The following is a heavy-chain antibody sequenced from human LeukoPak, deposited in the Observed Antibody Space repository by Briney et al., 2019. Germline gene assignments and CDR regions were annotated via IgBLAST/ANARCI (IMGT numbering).Heavy chain of an antibody. J-gene: IGHJ5*02. Sequence: GASVKVSFKASGYTFTSSGISWVRRAHGQGLEWMGWVSTYSGNTNYAQKFQGRVTMTRDTSTNTAYMELKNLRPDDTAIYYCARDLGYCSFGFGLGNCNRKWFDPWGQGTLVTVFS. CDR2: VSTYSGNT. D-gene: IGHD2-2*03. CDR3: ARDLGYCSFGFGLGNCNRKWFDP. V-gene: IGHV1-18*01. CDR1: GYTFTSSG.